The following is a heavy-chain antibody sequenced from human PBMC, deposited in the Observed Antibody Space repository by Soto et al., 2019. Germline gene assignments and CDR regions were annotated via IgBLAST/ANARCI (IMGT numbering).Heavy chain of an antibody. CDR3: ARGFSDDYVWGSYSYSYYFDY. J-gene: IGHJ4*02. D-gene: IGHD3-16*02. CDR1: GGSISSGGYS. CDR2: IYHSGST. V-gene: IGHV4-30-2*01. Sequence: PSETLSLTCAVSGGSISSGGYSWSWIRQPPGKGLEWIGYIYHSGSTYYNPSLKSRVTISVDRSKNQFSLKLSSVTAADTAVYYCARGFSDDYVWGSYSYSYYFDYWGQGTLVTVSS.